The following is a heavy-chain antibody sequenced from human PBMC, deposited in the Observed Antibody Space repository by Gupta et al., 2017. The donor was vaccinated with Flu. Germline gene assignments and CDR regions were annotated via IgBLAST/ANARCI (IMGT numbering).Heavy chain of an antibody. D-gene: IGHD1-7*01. CDR1: GFPFSDFA. Sequence: EIQLLYSGGGSVQPGGSLRLSCAAFGFPFSDFAIHWVRQDPGKGLQWVARINGGGAGIFLADADRGRCDITRNKYKNTGVLRINRLNGSATEKYYCAKDRRSAGELKGYSASWGQATMVVVSS. V-gene: IGHV3-23*01. CDR2: INGGGAGI. J-gene: IGHJ4*02. CDR3: AKDRRSAGELKGYSAS.